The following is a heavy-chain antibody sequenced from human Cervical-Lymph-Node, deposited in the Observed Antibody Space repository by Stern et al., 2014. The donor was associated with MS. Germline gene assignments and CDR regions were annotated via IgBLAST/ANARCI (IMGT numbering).Heavy chain of an antibody. D-gene: IGHD2-15*01. CDR1: GFSLSTPEMR. V-gene: IGHV2-70*04. CDR2: IDWDDHK. J-gene: IGHJ3*02. Sequence: ESGPALVKPTQTLTLTCTFSGFSLSTPEMRVTWIRQPPGKALEWLARIDWDDHKFYSTSLKTRLTISKDTSKNQVVLTMTNMDPVDPATYYCARIVVAATEGDAFDIWGQGTMVTVSS. CDR3: ARIVVAATEGDAFDI.